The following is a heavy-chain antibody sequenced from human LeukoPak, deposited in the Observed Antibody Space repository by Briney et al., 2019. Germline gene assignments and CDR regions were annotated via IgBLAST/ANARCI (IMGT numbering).Heavy chain of an antibody. D-gene: IGHD5-18*01. CDR1: GVSISSSSYY. V-gene: IGHV4-39*01. J-gene: IGHJ4*02. Sequence: PSETLSLTCTVSGVSISSSSYYWGWIRQPPGKGLEWIGSIYYSGSTHYNPSLKSRVTISVDTSKNQFSLKLSSVTAADTAVYYCARRSDTAMGFDYWGQGTLVTVSS. CDR2: IYYSGST. CDR3: ARRSDTAMGFDY.